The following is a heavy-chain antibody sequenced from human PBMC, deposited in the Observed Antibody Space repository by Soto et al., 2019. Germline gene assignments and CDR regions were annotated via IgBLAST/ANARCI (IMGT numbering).Heavy chain of an antibody. CDR1: GYTFSSYD. Sequence: QVQLVQSGAEVKKPGASVKVSCKASGYTFSSYDINWVRQATGQGLEWMGWMKPNSGNTGYAQKFQGRGTMTRYTSISTAYMERSSLRSDDTAVYYCARTRYGDNVDYWGQATLVTVSS. CDR3: ARTRYGDNVDY. J-gene: IGHJ4*02. V-gene: IGHV1-8*01. D-gene: IGHD4-17*01. CDR2: MKPNSGNT.